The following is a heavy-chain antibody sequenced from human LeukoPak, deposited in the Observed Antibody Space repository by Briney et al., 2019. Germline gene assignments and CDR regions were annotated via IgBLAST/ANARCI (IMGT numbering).Heavy chain of an antibody. J-gene: IGHJ4*02. CDR1: GFTFSRHW. V-gene: IGHV3-74*01. D-gene: IGHD5-18*01. CDR2: INSDGSDT. Sequence: GGSLRLSCAASGFTFSRHWRYWVRQAPGKGLVWVSRINSDGSDTSYADSVKGRFTISRDNAKNTLDLQMNSLRVEDTAVYYCARGYNSGELDYWGQGTLVTVSS. CDR3: ARGYNSGELDY.